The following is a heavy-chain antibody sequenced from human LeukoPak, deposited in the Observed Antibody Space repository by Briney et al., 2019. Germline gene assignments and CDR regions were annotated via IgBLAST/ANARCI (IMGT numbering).Heavy chain of an antibody. CDR2: ISWNSDSI. V-gene: IGHV3-9*01. CDR1: GFTFDDYA. Sequence: GGSLRLSCAASGFTFDDYAMHWVRQAPGNGLEWVSGISWNSDSIGYADSVKGRFTISRDNAKNSLYLQMNGLRAEDTALYYCTKGDSGANSYYVDYWGQGTLVTVSS. CDR3: TKGDSGANSYYVDY. D-gene: IGHD5-12*01. J-gene: IGHJ4*02.